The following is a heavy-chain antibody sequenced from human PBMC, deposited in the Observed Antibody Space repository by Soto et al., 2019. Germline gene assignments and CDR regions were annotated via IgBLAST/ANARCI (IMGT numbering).Heavy chain of an antibody. CDR3: ARSYDFWSGYYTSTQNWFDP. D-gene: IGHD3-3*01. Sequence: LRLSCAASGFTFSSYSMNWVRQAPGKGLEWVSSISSSSSYIYYADSVKGRFTISRDNAKNSLYLQMNSLRAEDTAVYYCARSYDFWSGYYTSTQNWFDPWGQGTLVTVSS. CDR2: ISSSSSYI. J-gene: IGHJ5*02. CDR1: GFTFSSYS. V-gene: IGHV3-21*01.